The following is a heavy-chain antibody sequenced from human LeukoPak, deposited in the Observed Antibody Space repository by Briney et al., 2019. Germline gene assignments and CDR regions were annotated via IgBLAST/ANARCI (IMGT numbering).Heavy chain of an antibody. D-gene: IGHD6-19*01. Sequence: SVKVSCKASGGTFSSYAISWVRQAPGQGLEWMGRIIPIFGIAIYAQKFQGRVTITADKSTSTAYMELSSLRSEDTAVYYCARDRRAVAFYSNWFDPWGQGTLVTVSS. J-gene: IGHJ5*02. CDR3: ARDRRAVAFYSNWFDP. V-gene: IGHV1-69*04. CDR2: IIPIFGIA. CDR1: GGTFSSYA.